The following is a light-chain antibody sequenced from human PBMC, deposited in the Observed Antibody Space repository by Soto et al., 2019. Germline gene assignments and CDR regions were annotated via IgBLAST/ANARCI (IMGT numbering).Light chain of an antibody. Sequence: EIVLPQSPGTLSLSPGERATLSCRASQSVNNNYLAWYQQKPGLAPRLLIYGASSRATGIPDRFSGSGSGTDFTLTISRLEPEDFAVYYCQQYASSPQTFGQGTKVDI. V-gene: IGKV3-20*01. J-gene: IGKJ1*01. CDR2: GAS. CDR3: QQYASSPQT. CDR1: QSVNNNY.